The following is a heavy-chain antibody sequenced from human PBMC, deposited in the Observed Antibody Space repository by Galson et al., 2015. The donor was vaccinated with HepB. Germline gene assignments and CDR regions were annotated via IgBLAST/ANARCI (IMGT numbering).Heavy chain of an antibody. CDR2: ISSSSSRI. Sequence: SLRLSCAASGFTFSNYGMNWGRQAPGKGLEWVSYISSSSSRIYYADSVKGRFTISRDNAKNSLYLQMNSLRAEDTAVYYCARAHRRDGYNFEYYFDYWGQGTLVTVSS. J-gene: IGHJ4*02. D-gene: IGHD5-24*01. CDR1: GFTFSNYG. CDR3: ARAHRRDGYNFEYYFDY. V-gene: IGHV3-48*04.